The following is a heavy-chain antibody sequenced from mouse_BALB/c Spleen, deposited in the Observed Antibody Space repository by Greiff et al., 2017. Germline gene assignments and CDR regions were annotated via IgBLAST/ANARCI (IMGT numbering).Heavy chain of an antibody. V-gene: IGHV1-7*01. D-gene: IGHD2-4*01. CDR3: ASYDYDVAY. J-gene: IGHJ3*01. CDR1: GYTFTSYW. Sequence: VQLQQSGAELAKPGASVKMSCKASGYTFTSYWMHWVKQRPGQGLEWIGYINPSTGYTEYNQKFKDKATLTADKSSSTAYMQLSSLTSEDSAVYYCASYDYDVAYWGQGTLVTVSA. CDR2: INPSTGYT.